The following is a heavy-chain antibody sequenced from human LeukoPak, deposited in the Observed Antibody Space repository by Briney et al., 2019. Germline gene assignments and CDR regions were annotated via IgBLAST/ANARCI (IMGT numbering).Heavy chain of an antibody. D-gene: IGHD2-15*01. CDR3: ASIKDIVVVVAATSDAFDI. CDR2: INPNSGGT. Sequence: ASVKVSCKASGDTFTGYYMHWVRQAPGQGLEWMGWINPNSGGTNYAQKFQGRVTMTRDTSISTAYMELSRLRSDDTAVYYCASIKDIVVVVAATSDAFDIWAKGQWSPSLQ. V-gene: IGHV1-2*02. J-gene: IGHJ3*02. CDR1: GDTFTGYY.